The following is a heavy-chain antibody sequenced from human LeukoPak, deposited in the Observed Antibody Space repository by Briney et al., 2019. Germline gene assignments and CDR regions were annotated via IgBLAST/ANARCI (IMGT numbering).Heavy chain of an antibody. CDR1: GGSFSGYY. CDR2: INHSGST. V-gene: IGHV4-34*01. CDR3: ASYYCSGGSCYWFDP. D-gene: IGHD2-15*01. J-gene: IGHJ5*02. Sequence: SETLSLTCAVYGGSFSGYYWSWIRQPPGKGLEWIGEINHSGSTNYNPSLKSRVTISVDTPKNQFSLKLSSVTAADTAVYYCASYYCSGGSCYWFDPWGQGTLVTVSS.